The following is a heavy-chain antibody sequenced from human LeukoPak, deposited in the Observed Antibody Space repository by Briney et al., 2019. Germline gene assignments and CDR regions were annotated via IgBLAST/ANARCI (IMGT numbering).Heavy chain of an antibody. D-gene: IGHD1-26*01. CDR3: ARLRWELLRRGNYFDY. CDR2: IYSGGST. J-gene: IGHJ4*02. CDR1: GFTFSSYE. V-gene: IGHV3-53*01. Sequence: GGSLRLSCAASGFTFSSYEMNWVRQAPGKGLEWVSVIYSGGSTYYADSVKGRFTISRDNSKNTLYLQMNSLRAEDTAVYYCARLRWELLRRGNYFDYWGQGTLVTVSS.